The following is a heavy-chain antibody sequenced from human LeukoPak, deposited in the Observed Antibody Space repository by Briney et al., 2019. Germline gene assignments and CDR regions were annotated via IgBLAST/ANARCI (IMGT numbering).Heavy chain of an antibody. CDR1: GGSVSSGSYY. Sequence: KPSETLSLTCTVSGGSVSSGSYYWSWIRQPPGKGLEWIGDIYYSGSTNYNPSLKSRVTISVDTSKNQFSLKLSSVTAADTAVYYCARGPSSRGVIIKNYYYYGMDVWGKGTTVTVSS. J-gene: IGHJ6*04. V-gene: IGHV4-61*01. D-gene: IGHD3-10*01. CDR3: ARGPSSRGVIIKNYYYYGMDV. CDR2: IYYSGST.